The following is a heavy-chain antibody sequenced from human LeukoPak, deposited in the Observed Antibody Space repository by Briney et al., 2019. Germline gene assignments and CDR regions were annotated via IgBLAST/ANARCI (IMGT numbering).Heavy chain of an antibody. CDR1: GYSISSGYY. Sequence: PSETLSLTCTVSGYSISSGYYWGWIRQPPGKGLEWIGSIYHSGCTYYNPSLKSRVTISVDTSKNQFSLKLSSVTAADTAVYYCAREKGKRGGFYFDYWGQGTLVTVSS. CDR2: IYHSGCT. V-gene: IGHV4-38-2*02. D-gene: IGHD3-16*01. CDR3: AREKGKRGGFYFDY. J-gene: IGHJ4*02.